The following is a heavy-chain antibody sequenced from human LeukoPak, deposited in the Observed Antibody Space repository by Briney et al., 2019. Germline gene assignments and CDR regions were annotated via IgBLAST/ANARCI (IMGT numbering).Heavy chain of an antibody. D-gene: IGHD1-26*01. CDR3: ARDWDAMNNCFDP. V-gene: IGHV1-18*01. CDR2: ISTNSDIR. Sequence: ASVTVSCKASGYTFTNYGISWVRQAPGQGLEWMGWISTNSDIRTYAQTLQGRFTMTTDTATTTAYMERNNLTFDDTAVYYCARDWDAMNNCFDPWGQGTPVTVSS. CDR1: GYTFTNYG. J-gene: IGHJ5*02.